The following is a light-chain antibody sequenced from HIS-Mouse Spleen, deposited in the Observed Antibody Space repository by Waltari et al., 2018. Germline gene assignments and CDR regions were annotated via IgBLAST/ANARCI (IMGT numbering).Light chain of an antibody. Sequence: QSALTQPRSVSGSPGQSVTISCTGTSSDVGGYNYVSWYQHHPGKAPKLMIYDVSKRPSGVPDRCSGSKSGNTASLTISGLQAEDEADYYCCSYAGSYRVFGTGTKVTVL. V-gene: IGLV2-11*01. J-gene: IGLJ1*01. CDR1: SSDVGGYNY. CDR3: CSYAGSYRV. CDR2: DVS.